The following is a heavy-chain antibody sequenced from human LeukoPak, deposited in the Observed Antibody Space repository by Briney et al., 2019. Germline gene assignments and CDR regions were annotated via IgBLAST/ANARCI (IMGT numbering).Heavy chain of an antibody. CDR1: GYTFTGYN. CDR2: INPNSGGT. J-gene: IGHJ4*02. CDR3: ARAWLIKKRYDSSGYLAY. D-gene: IGHD3-22*01. Sequence: ASVKVSCKASGYTFTGYNIHWVRQAPGQGLEWMGWINPNSGGTNYAQKFQGRVTMTRDTSISTAYMELSRLRSDDTAVYYCARAWLIKKRYDSSGYLAYWGQGTLVTVSS. V-gene: IGHV1-2*02.